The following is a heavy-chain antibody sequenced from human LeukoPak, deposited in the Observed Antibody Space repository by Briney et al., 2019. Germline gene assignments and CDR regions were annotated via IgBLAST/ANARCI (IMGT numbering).Heavy chain of an antibody. Sequence: GGSLRLSCAASGFTFSSYEMNWVRQAPGKGLEWVSYISSSGSTIYYADSVKGRFTISRDNAKNSLYLQMNSLRAEDTAVYYCARVDLRSFDYWGQGTLVTVSS. CDR3: ARVDLRSFDY. J-gene: IGHJ4*02. D-gene: IGHD5/OR15-5a*01. CDR1: GFTFSSYE. V-gene: IGHV3-48*03. CDR2: ISSSGSTI.